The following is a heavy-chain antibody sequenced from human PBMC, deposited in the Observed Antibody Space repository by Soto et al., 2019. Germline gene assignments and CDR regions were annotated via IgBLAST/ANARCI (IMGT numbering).Heavy chain of an antibody. CDR3: AGQEWEVGATNKGYYYYYGMDV. CDR2: IIPIFGTA. CDR1: GGTFSSYA. D-gene: IGHD1-26*01. V-gene: IGHV1-69*01. J-gene: IGHJ6*02. Sequence: QVQLVQSGAEVKKPGSSVMVSCKASGGTFSSYAISWVRQAPGQGLEWMGGIIPIFGTANYAQKFQGRVTITADEYTSTAYMEVSSRRSADTAVYYCAGQEWEVGATNKGYYYYYGMDVWGQGTTVTVSS.